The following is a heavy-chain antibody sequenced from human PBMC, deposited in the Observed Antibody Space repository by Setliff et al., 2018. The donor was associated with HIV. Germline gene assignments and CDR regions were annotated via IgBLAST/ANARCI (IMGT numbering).Heavy chain of an antibody. CDR2: ISYDGSNK. Sequence: GGSLRLSCAASGFTFDDHAMHWVRQTPGKGLEWVAVISYDGSNKYYADSVKGRFTISRDNSKNTLYLQMNSLRPGDTAVYYCARVGYTSFWYDSWGQGTLVTVSS. D-gene: IGHD6-13*01. V-gene: IGHV3-30-3*01. CDR3: ARVGYTSFWYDS. CDR1: GFTFDDHA. J-gene: IGHJ5*01.